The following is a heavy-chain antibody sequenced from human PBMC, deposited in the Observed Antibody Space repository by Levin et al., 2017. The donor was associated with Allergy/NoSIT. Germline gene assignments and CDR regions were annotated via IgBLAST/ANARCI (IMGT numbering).Heavy chain of an antibody. Sequence: GGSLRLSCAASGFTFSSYAMHWVRQAPGKGLEWVAVISYDGSNKYYADSVKGRFTISRDNSKNTLYLQMNSLRAEDTAVYYCARAVAYSSSWYATPLSYWGQGTLVTVSS. J-gene: IGHJ4*02. CDR2: ISYDGSNK. CDR1: GFTFSSYA. CDR3: ARAVAYSSSWYATPLSY. V-gene: IGHV3-30*04. D-gene: IGHD6-13*01.